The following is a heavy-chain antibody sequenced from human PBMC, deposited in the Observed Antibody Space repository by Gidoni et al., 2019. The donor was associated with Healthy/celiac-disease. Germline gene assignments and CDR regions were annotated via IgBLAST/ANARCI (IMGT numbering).Heavy chain of an antibody. CDR3: ARHSNYFGVVTREGSYYGMDV. CDR1: GYSFTSYW. J-gene: IGHJ6*02. D-gene: IGHD3-3*01. V-gene: IGHV5-51*01. CDR2: IYPGDSDT. Sequence: EVQLVRSGAEVKKPGESLKISCRVSGYSFTSYWIGWLRQMPGKGLEWMGIIYPGDSDTRYSPSFQGQVTISADKSISTAYLQWSSLKASDTAMYYCARHSNYFGVVTREGSYYGMDVWGQGTTVTVSS.